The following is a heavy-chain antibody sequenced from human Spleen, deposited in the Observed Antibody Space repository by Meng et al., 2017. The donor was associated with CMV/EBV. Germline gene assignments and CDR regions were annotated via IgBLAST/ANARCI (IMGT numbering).Heavy chain of an antibody. J-gene: IGHJ4*02. CDR2: IYSDGSIT. CDR1: QFTISHLW. CDR3: AKNYDSSGYCPDY. D-gene: IGHD3-22*01. Sequence: GGSLRLSCISSQFTISHLWMSWVRQAPGKGLEWVSVIYSDGSITYYADSVKGRFTISRDNSKNTLYLQMNSLRAEDTAVYYCAKNYDSSGYCPDYWGQGTLVTVSS. V-gene: IGHV3-23*03.